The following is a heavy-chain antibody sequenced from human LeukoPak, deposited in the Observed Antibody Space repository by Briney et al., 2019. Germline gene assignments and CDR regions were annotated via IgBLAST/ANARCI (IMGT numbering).Heavy chain of an antibody. CDR1: GFTFSDYW. CDR2: ISYDGSNK. D-gene: IGHD4-23*01. Sequence: PGGSLRLSCAASGFTFSDYWMHWVRQAPGKGLEWVAVISYDGSNKYYADSVKGRFTISRDNSKNTLYLQMNSLRAEDTAVYYCAKDIGDGGNSYAFDIWGQGTMVTVSS. V-gene: IGHV3-30*18. J-gene: IGHJ3*02. CDR3: AKDIGDGGNSYAFDI.